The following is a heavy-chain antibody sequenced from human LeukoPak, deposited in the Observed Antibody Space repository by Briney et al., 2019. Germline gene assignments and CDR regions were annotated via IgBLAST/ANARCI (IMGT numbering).Heavy chain of an antibody. CDR2: INWNGGST. J-gene: IGHJ5*02. CDR1: GFTFSSYG. Sequence: GGSLRLSCAVSGFTFSSYGMSWVRQAPGKGLEWVSGINWNGGSTGYADSVKGRFTISRDNAKNSLYLQMNSLRAEDTALYYCARDRSGYYGSATWWFDPWGQGTLVTVSS. D-gene: IGHD3-10*01. CDR3: ARDRSGYYGSATWWFDP. V-gene: IGHV3-20*04.